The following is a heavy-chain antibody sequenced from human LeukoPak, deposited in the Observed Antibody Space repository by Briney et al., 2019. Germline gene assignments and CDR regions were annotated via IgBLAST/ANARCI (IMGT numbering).Heavy chain of an antibody. J-gene: IGHJ4*02. D-gene: IGHD6-19*01. CDR2: TSNDEDTT. CDR1: GFTFSNYA. V-gene: IGHV3-30-3*01. Sequence: PGGSLRLSCAASGFTFSNYAMHWVRQSSGKGLEWVAVTSNDEDTTDYADSVKGRFTISRDNSKNTLYLQMNSLRAEDTALYYCARGPYYITVAAAPDYWGQGTLVTVSS. CDR3: ARGPYYITVAAAPDY.